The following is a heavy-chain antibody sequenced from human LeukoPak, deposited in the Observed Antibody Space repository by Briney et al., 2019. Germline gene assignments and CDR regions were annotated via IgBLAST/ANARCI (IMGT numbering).Heavy chain of an antibody. CDR3: AKADYDFWNGSWWFDP. Sequence: GGSLRLSCAASGFIFSSYAMSWVRQSPGKGLEWVSGISGSGGSTYYADSVKVRFTISRDNSKNNMYLQMNSLRAEDTAVYYCAKADYDFWNGSWWFDPWGQGTLVTVSS. CDR2: ISGSGGST. J-gene: IGHJ5*02. D-gene: IGHD3-3*01. CDR1: GFIFSSYA. V-gene: IGHV3-23*01.